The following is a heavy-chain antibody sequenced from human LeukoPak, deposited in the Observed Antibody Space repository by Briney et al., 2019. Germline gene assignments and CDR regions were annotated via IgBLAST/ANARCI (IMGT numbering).Heavy chain of an antibody. V-gene: IGHV1-69*04. CDR1: GGTFSSYA. CDR2: IIPILGIA. CDR3: ASSALDRKANYYYYGMDV. J-gene: IGHJ6*02. Sequence: GASVKVSCKASGGTFSSYAISWVRQAPGQGLEWMGRIIPILGIANYAQKFQGRVTITADKSTSTAYMELSSLRSEDTAVYYCASSALDRKANYYYYGMDVWGQGTTVTVSS. D-gene: IGHD5-18*01.